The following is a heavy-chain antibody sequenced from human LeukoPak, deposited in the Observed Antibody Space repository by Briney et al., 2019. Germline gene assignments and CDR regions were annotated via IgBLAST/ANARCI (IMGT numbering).Heavy chain of an antibody. D-gene: IGHD4/OR15-4a*01. CDR2: INQDGSEK. V-gene: IGHV3-7*04. CDR3: ARRVLTDRSFDY. Sequence: GGSLRLSCAASGSTLSSYWMNWVRQAPGKGLEWMVNINQDGSEKYHVDSVKGRFTISRDNAKNSLYLQMNSLRAEDTAVYYCARRVLTDRSFDYWGQGTLVTVSS. J-gene: IGHJ4*02. CDR1: GSTLSSYW.